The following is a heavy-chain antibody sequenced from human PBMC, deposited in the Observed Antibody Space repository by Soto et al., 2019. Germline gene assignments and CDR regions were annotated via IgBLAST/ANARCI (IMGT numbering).Heavy chain of an antibody. CDR1: GGSINSYY. CDR2: IYKTGNT. D-gene: IGHD6-19*01. Sequence: PSETLSVSCTVSGGSINSYYWSWTRQPPGKTLECIGYIYKTGNTKYNPSLNSRVTISVDTSKNQFSLNLSSVTAADTAVYYCTSGLSSGWLAYWGQVTLVTVYS. CDR3: TSGLSSGWLAY. V-gene: IGHV4-59*01. J-gene: IGHJ4*02.